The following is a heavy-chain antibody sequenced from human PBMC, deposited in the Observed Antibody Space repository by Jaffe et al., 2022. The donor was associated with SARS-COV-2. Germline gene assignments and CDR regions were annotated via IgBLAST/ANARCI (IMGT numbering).Heavy chain of an antibody. V-gene: IGHV3-7*01. CDR3: ARSAGYTYANYFDY. D-gene: IGHD5-18*01. CDR1: GFTFSSCW. CDR2: IKQDGSEK. Sequence: EVQLVKSGGGLVQPGGSLRLSCAASGFTFSSCWMSWVRQAPGKGLEWVANIKQDGSEKYYVDSVKGRFTISRDNAKNSLYLQMNSLRAEDTAVYYCARSAGYTYANYFDYWGQGTLVTVSS. J-gene: IGHJ4*02.